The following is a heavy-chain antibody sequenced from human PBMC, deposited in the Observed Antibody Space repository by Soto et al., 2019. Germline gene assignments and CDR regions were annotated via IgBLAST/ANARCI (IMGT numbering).Heavy chain of an antibody. CDR3: ARGTDPVVVTADLDY. V-gene: IGHV3-33*01. CDR2: IWYDGSNK. D-gene: IGHD2-21*02. Sequence: QVQLVESGGGVVQPGRSLRLSCAASGFTFSSYGMHWVRQAPGKGLEWVAVIWYDGSNKYYADSVKGRFTISRDNSKNPLYLQMNSLRAEDTAVYYCARGTDPVVVTADLDYWGQGTLVTVSS. CDR1: GFTFSSYG. J-gene: IGHJ4*02.